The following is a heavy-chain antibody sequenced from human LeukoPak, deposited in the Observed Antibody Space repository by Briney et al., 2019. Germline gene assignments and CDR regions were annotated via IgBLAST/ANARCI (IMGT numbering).Heavy chain of an antibody. CDR3: ARGRNHDYSTTDDAFDI. J-gene: IGHJ3*02. V-gene: IGHV4-4*02. Sequence: KPSGTLSLTCAVSGGSISSNNWWSWVRQSPVKGLEWIGEIYHSGSTNYSPSLKSRVTISVDKSKNQFSLKLSSVTAADTAVYYCARGRNHDYSTTDDAFDIWGQGTMVTVSS. D-gene: IGHD4-11*01. CDR1: GGSISSNNW. CDR2: IYHSGST.